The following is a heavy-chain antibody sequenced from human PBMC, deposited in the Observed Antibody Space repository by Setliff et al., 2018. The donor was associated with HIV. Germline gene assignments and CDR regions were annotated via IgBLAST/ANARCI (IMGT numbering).Heavy chain of an antibody. CDR1: GGSIRSHY. J-gene: IGHJ6*02. CDR3: ARDQGLELRGDYYYYGMDV. V-gene: IGHV4-59*11. D-gene: IGHD1-7*01. CDR2: FYHTGST. Sequence: SETLSLTCTVSGGSIRSHYWSWIRQPPGKGLKWIGSFYHTGSTHYNPSLKSRTTMSLDTSRNQVSLKLSSVSAADTAVYYCARDQGLELRGDYYYYGMDVWGQGTTVTVSS.